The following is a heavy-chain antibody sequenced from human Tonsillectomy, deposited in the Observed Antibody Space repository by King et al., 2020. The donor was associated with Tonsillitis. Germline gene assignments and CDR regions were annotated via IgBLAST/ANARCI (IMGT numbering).Heavy chain of an antibody. Sequence: HVQLVESGGGLVKPGGSLRLSCAASGFSFSDYYMSWIRQAPGKGLEWVSYISSSSSYTNYADSVKGRFTISRDNANNSLYLQMSSMRAEDTAVYFCAGGSSSTTGREYWGQGTLVTVSS. D-gene: IGHD6-13*01. CDR1: GFSFSDYY. CDR3: AGGSSSTTGREY. V-gene: IGHV3-11*06. J-gene: IGHJ4*02. CDR2: ISSSSSYT.